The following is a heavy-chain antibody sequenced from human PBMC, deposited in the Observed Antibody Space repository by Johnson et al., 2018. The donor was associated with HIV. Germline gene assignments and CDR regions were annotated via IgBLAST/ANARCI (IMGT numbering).Heavy chain of an antibody. J-gene: IGHJ3*02. CDR1: GFTFSSYG. CDR2: ISYDGSNK. CDR3: AKPLQREEGALDI. V-gene: IGHV3-30*18. Sequence: QVQLVESGGGVVQPGRSLRLSCAASGFTFSSYGMHWVRQAPGKGLELVAVISYDGSNKYYADSVKGRFTISRDNSKNTLYLQMNSLRAEDTAVYYCAKPLQREEGALDIWGQGTMVTVSS. D-gene: IGHD6-25*01.